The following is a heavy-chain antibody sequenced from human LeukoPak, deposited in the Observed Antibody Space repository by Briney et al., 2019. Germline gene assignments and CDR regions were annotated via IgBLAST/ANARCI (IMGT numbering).Heavy chain of an antibody. D-gene: IGHD1-7*01. Sequence: PSETLSLTCTVSGGSISSYYWSWIRQPAGKGLEWIGRIYTSGSTNYNPSLKRRVTMSVDTSKNQFSLKLSSVTAADTAVYYCARWNYEFNYYYYYYMDVWGKGTTVTVSS. J-gene: IGHJ6*03. CDR3: ARWNYEFNYYYYYYMDV. CDR1: GGSISSYY. V-gene: IGHV4-4*07. CDR2: IYTSGST.